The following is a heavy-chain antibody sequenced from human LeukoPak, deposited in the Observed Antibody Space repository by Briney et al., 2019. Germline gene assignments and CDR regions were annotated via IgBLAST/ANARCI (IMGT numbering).Heavy chain of an antibody. D-gene: IGHD4-17*01. Sequence: GGSLRLSCAASGFTVSSNYMSWVRQAPGKGLEWMGIIYPGDSDTRYSPSFQGQVTISADKSISTAYLQWSSLKASDTAMYYCARLQHRVSYGAARYWGQGTLVTVSS. CDR1: GFTVSSNY. CDR2: IYPGDSDT. CDR3: ARLQHRVSYGAARY. V-gene: IGHV5-51*01. J-gene: IGHJ4*02.